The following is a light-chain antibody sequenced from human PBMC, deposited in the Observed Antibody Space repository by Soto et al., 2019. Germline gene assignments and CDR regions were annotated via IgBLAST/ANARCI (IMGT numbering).Light chain of an antibody. J-gene: IGLJ1*01. CDR2: EVS. CDR1: SSDVGGYNY. Sequence: QSVLTQPPSASGSPGQSVTISCTGTSSDVGGYNYVSWYQQHPGKAPKLIISEVSKRPSGVPDRFSGSKSGNTASLTVSGLQAEDEADYYCSSYVASNNFRVFGTGTKVTVL. CDR3: SSYVASNNFRV. V-gene: IGLV2-8*01.